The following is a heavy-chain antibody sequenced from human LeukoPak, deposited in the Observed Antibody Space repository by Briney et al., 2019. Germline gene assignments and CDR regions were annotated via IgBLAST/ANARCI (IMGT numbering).Heavy chain of an antibody. CDR2: ISSGSSDI. Sequence: GGSLRLSCSASGFTFSRYSMNWVRQAPGKGLEWVSFISSGSSDIYYADSVKGRFTISRDNAKNSLYLQMNSLRAEDTAVYYCARVGRGMGIAADYWGQGALVTVSS. V-gene: IGHV3-21*01. CDR3: ARVGRGMGIAADY. J-gene: IGHJ4*02. CDR1: GFTFSRYS. D-gene: IGHD6-13*01.